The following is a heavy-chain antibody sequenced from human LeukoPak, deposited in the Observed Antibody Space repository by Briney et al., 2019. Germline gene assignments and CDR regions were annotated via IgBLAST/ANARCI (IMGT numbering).Heavy chain of an antibody. D-gene: IGHD4-11*01. V-gene: IGHV3-21*01. CDR1: GFTFSSYS. CDR2: ISSSSSYI. Sequence: PGGSLRLSCAASGFTFSSYSMNWVRQAPGKGLEWVSSISSSSSYIYYADSVKGRFTISRDNGKNSLYLQMNSLRAEDTAVYYCARGTTVAPLKHNWFDPWGQGTLVTVSS. J-gene: IGHJ5*02. CDR3: ARGTTVAPLKHNWFDP.